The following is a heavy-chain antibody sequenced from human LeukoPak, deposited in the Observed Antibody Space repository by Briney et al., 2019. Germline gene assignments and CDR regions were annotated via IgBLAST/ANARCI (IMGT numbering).Heavy chain of an antibody. CDR3: AKDLDSTGYYTPDP. D-gene: IGHD3-22*01. V-gene: IGHV3-23*01. CDR2: ISVGGGNT. J-gene: IGHJ5*02. CDR1: GFTFSSYA. Sequence: GGSLRLSCAASGFTFSSYAMSWVRQAPGKGLEWVSLISVGGGNTHYADSVQGRFTISRDDSQNTLYLQMNSLRAEDTAVYYCAKDLDSTGYYTPDPWGQGTLVTVSS.